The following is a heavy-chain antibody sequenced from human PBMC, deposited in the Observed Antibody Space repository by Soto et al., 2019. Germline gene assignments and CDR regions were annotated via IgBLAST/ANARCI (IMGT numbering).Heavy chain of an antibody. CDR1: GFTFDNAW. Sequence: EVQLVESGGGLVKPGGSLRLSCAASGFTFDNAWMNWVRQAPGTGLEWVGRIKSKTEGETTDYAASVKARFAISRDDSKNTLFLQMNSLKTEDTAVYYCPTWGGHSLFDFWGQGTLVTVSS. D-gene: IGHD3-16*01. CDR3: PTWGGHSLFDF. J-gene: IGHJ4*02. V-gene: IGHV3-15*01. CDR2: IKSKTEGETT.